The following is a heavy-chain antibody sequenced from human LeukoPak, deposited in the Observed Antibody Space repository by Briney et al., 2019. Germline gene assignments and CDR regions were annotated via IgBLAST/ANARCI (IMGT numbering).Heavy chain of an antibody. J-gene: IGHJ4*02. CDR1: GFTFSSYG. Sequence: GRSLRLSRAASGFTFSSYGMHWVRQAPGKGLEWVAVISYDGSNKYYADSVKGRFTISRDNSKNTPYLQMNSLRAEDTAVYYCAKELARATYYDFWSGYYHPPDYWGQGTLVTVSS. D-gene: IGHD3-3*01. V-gene: IGHV3-30*18. CDR3: AKELARATYYDFWSGYYHPPDY. CDR2: ISYDGSNK.